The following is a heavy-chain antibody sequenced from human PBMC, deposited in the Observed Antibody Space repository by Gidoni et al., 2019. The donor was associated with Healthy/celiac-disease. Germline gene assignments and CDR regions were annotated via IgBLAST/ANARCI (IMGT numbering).Heavy chain of an antibody. Sequence: QLQLQESGPGLVKPSETLSLTCTVSGGSIRSSSYYWGWIRQPPGKGLGWIGSISYSESTSHNPSLKSRVTISVDTSKNQFSLKLSSVTAADTAVYYCARQPSLHTYYDFWSGYYPGAEYFQHWGQGTLVTVSS. V-gene: IGHV4-39*01. CDR3: ARQPSLHTYYDFWSGYYPGAEYFQH. CDR1: GGSIRSSSYY. J-gene: IGHJ1*01. D-gene: IGHD3-3*01. CDR2: ISYSEST.